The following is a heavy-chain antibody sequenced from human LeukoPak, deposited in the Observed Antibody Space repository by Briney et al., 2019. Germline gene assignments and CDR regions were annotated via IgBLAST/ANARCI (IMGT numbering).Heavy chain of an antibody. V-gene: IGHV3-33*01. J-gene: IGHJ3*02. Sequence: GGSLRLSCAASGFTFSSYGMHWVRQAPGKGLEWVAVIWYDGSNKYYADSVKGRFTISRDNSKNTLYLQMNSLRAEGTAVYYCARDLEPRGGLAFDIWGQGTMVTVSS. CDR1: GFTFSSYG. CDR2: IWYDGSNK. CDR3: ARDLEPRGGLAFDI. D-gene: IGHD6-25*01.